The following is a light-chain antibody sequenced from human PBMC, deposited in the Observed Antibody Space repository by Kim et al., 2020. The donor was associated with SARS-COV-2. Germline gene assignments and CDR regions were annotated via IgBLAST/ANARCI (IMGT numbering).Light chain of an antibody. Sequence: GQSVTISCNGTSSDVGSYKFVSWYQHHPGKAPKLRIYEVTTRPSGVPDRFSGSKSGNTASLTVSGLQAEDEADYYCSSYAGNNNVVFGGGTQLTVL. CDR2: EVT. CDR1: SSDVGSYKF. V-gene: IGLV2-8*01. J-gene: IGLJ3*02. CDR3: SSYAGNNNVV.